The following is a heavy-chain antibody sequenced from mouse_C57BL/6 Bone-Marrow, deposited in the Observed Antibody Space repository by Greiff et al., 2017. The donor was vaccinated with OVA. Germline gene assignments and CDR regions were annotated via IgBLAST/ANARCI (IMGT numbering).Heavy chain of an antibody. V-gene: IGHV1-81*01. CDR3: ARERGLGYRNSNYGGFFAY. Sequence: VQLQQSGAELARPGASVKLSCKASGYTFTSYGISWVKQRTGQGLEWIGEIYPRSGNTYYNEKFKGKATLTADKFSSTAYRELRSLTSEYSAVYFCARERGLGYRNSNYGGFFAYWGQGTLVTVSA. D-gene: IGHD2-5*01. CDR2: IYPRSGNT. J-gene: IGHJ3*01. CDR1: GYTFTSYG.